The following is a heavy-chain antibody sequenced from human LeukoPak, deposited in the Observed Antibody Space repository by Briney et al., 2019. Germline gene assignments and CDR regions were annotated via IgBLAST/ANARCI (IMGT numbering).Heavy chain of an antibody. Sequence: SETLSLTCNDSDGSISSYYWSWVRQRAGKRMEWIGRMHSSGSTDYNPSLKSRVTMSADTSKNQFSLILSSVTAADTAIYYCARGTYGMDVWGQGTTVTVSS. V-gene: IGHV4-4*07. CDR3: ARGTYGMDV. J-gene: IGHJ6*02. CDR2: MHSSGST. CDR1: DGSISSYY.